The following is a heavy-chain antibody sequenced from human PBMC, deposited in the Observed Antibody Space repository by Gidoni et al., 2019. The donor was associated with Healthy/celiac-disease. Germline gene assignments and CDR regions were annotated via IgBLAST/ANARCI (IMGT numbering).Heavy chain of an antibody. CDR2: IYHSGST. CDR1: GYSLSSGYY. V-gene: IGHV4-38-2*01. CDR3: ARGARGSSTSSFDY. J-gene: IGHJ4*02. D-gene: IGHD2-2*01. Sequence: QVQLQESGPGLVKPSETLSLTCAVSGYSLSSGYYWGWIRQPPGKGLEWIGSIYHSGSTYYNPSLKNRVTISVDTSKNQFSLKLSSVTAADTAVYYCARGARGSSTSSFDYWGQGTLVTVSS.